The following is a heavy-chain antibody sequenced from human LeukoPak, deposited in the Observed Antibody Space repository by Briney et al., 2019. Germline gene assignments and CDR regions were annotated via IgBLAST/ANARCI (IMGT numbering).Heavy chain of an antibody. D-gene: IGHD4-17*01. CDR1: GFTLSSYG. J-gene: IGHJ4*02. Sequence: PGGTLRLSCAASGFTLSSYGMSWVRQAPGKGLEWVSAISGSGGSTYYADSVKGRFTISRDNAKNSLYLQMNSLRAEDTAVYYCASNHYGDYDHWYFDYWGQGTLVTVSS. V-gene: IGHV3-23*01. CDR2: ISGSGGST. CDR3: ASNHYGDYDHWYFDY.